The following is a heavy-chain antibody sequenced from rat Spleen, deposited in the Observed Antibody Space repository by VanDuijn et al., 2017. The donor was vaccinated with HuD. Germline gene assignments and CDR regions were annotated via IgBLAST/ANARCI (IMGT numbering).Heavy chain of an antibody. J-gene: IGHJ2*01. CDR2: INFDGSNI. CDR3: TKYFDY. CDR1: GFTFSYYG. Sequence: EVQLVESGGGLVQPGRSLKLSCAASGFTFSYYGMAWVRQAPTKGLEWVATINFDGSNIHYRESVKGRFTISRDNAKSTLYLQMDSLRSEDTATYYCTKYFDYWGQGVMVTVSS. V-gene: IGHV5-29*01.